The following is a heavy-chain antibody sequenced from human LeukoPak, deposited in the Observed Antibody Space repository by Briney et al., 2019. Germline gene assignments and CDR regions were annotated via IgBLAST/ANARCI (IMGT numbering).Heavy chain of an antibody. CDR1: GFTFSSCA. Sequence: PGGSLRLSXAASGFTFSSCAMTWVRQTPGKGLEWVSAISGSGGSTYYADSVKGRFTISRDNSKNTLYLQMNSLRAEDTAVYYCAKDLRARWDSSIWAPGNWFDPWGQGTLVTVSS. CDR3: AKDLRARWDSSIWAPGNWFDP. D-gene: IGHD6-13*01. CDR2: ISGSGGST. J-gene: IGHJ5*02. V-gene: IGHV3-23*01.